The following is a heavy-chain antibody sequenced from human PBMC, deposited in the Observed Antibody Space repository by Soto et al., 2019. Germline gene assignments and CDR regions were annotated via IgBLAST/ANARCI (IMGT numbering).Heavy chain of an antibody. Sequence: GGSLSLSCAASGFTFSSYSMNWVRHAPGKGLEWVSYISSSITIYYADSVKGRFTISRDNAKNSLYLQMNSLRDEDTAVYYCARAPDSSGYYYPFDPWGQGTLVTLSS. CDR2: ISSSITI. J-gene: IGHJ5*02. V-gene: IGHV3-48*02. D-gene: IGHD3-22*01. CDR3: ARAPDSSGYYYPFDP. CDR1: GFTFSSYS.